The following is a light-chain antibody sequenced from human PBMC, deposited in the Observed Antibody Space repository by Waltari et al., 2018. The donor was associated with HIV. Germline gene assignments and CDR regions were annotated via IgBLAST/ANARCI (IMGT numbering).Light chain of an antibody. CDR2: GAS. Sequence: EIVMTPTPAPLSVSPGERATLSCRASQSVSSNLAWYQQKPGQAPRLLIYGASTRATGIPARFSGSGSGTEFTLTISSLQSEDFAVYYCQQYNNWPLTFGQGTRLEIK. CDR1: QSVSSN. V-gene: IGKV3-15*01. J-gene: IGKJ5*01. CDR3: QQYNNWPLT.